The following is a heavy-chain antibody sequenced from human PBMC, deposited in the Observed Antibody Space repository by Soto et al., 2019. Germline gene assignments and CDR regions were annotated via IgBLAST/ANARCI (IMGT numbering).Heavy chain of an antibody. Sequence: SVKVSCKASGVTFSSYAISWVRQAPGQGLEWMGGIIPIFGTANYAQKFQGRVTITADESTSTAYMELSSLRSEDTAVYYCARDRYYDSSGSSYFDYWGQGTLVTVSS. CDR3: ARDRYYDSSGSSYFDY. V-gene: IGHV1-69*13. CDR2: IIPIFGTA. CDR1: GVTFSSYA. J-gene: IGHJ4*02. D-gene: IGHD3-22*01.